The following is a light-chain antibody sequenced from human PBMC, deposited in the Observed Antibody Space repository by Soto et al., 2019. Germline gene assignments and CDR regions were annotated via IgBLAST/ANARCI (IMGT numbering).Light chain of an antibody. V-gene: IGKV3-15*01. CDR1: QSVDIN. J-gene: IGKJ1*01. Sequence: EIVLTQSPATLSVSPGERVTLSCRASQSVDINLAWYQQKPGQAPRLLIYGASTRATDMPGRFSGRGSGTEFTLTISSLQSEDFAVYHCQQYGSSPTTFGQGTKVEIK. CDR2: GAS. CDR3: QQYGSSPTT.